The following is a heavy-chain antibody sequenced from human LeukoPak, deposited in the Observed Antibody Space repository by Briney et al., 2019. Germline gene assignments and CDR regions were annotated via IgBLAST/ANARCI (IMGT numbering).Heavy chain of an antibody. D-gene: IGHD1-26*01. Sequence: PSETLSLTCTVSSGSISTSNYYWGWVRQPPGKALEWIGNIFYTGSTYYSPSLKSRVTISLDTSRNQFSLRLTSVTAADTAMYFCAREEMPGKFDYWGQGTLVTVSS. CDR3: AREEMPGKFDY. CDR2: IFYTGST. J-gene: IGHJ4*02. V-gene: IGHV4-39*07. CDR1: SGSISTSNYY.